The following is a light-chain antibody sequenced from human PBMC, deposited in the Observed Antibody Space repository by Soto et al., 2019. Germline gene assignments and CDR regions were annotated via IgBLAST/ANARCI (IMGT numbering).Light chain of an antibody. Sequence: EIVMTQSPATLSVSPGERVTLSCRASQSMSTNLAWYQQKPGQAPRLLIYGASTRATGIPARFSGSGSGTEFTLTISSLQSEDFAVYYCQQHNNWPLTFGGGTKVEIK. V-gene: IGKV3-15*01. CDR2: GAS. CDR1: QSMSTN. J-gene: IGKJ4*01. CDR3: QQHNNWPLT.